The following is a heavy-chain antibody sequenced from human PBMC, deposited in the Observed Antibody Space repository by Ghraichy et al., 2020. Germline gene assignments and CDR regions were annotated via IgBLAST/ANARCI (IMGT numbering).Heavy chain of an antibody. J-gene: IGHJ3*02. D-gene: IGHD2-2*02. CDR1: GGTFSSYA. CDR3: ARAFTKGYCSSTSCYKRAFDI. V-gene: IGHV1-69*13. Sequence: SVKVSCKASGGTFSSYAISWVRQAPGQGLEWMGGIIPIFGIANYAQKFQGRVTITADESTSTAYMELSSLRSEDTAVYYCARAFTKGYCSSTSCYKRAFDIWGQGTMVTVSS. CDR2: IIPIFGIA.